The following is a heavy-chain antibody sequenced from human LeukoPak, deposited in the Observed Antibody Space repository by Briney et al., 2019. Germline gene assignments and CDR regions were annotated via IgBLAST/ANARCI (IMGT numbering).Heavy chain of an antibody. CDR3: ATAYSGSYYSSDY. CDR2: INHSGST. D-gene: IGHD1-26*01. V-gene: IGHV4-34*01. J-gene: IGHJ4*02. CDR1: GGSFSGYY. Sequence: SETLSLTCAVYGGSFSGYYWSWIRQPPGKGLEWIGEINHSGSTNYNPSLKSRVTISVDTSKNQFSLKLSSVTAADTAVYYCATAYSGSYYSSDYWGQGTLVTVSS.